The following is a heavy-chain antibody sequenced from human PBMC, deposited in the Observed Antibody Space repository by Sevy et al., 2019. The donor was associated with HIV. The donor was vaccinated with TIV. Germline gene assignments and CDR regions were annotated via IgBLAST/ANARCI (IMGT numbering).Heavy chain of an antibody. CDR2: IYYSGST. Sequence: SETLSLTCTVSGGSISSSSYYWGWIRQPPGKGLEWIGSIYYSGSTYYNPSLKSRVTISVDTSKNQFSLMLSSVTAADTAVYYCARHFSVVVPPHGPRPYYMDVWGKGTTVTVSS. D-gene: IGHD2-2*01. CDR3: ARHFSVVVPPHGPRPYYMDV. V-gene: IGHV4-39*01. J-gene: IGHJ6*03. CDR1: GGSISSSSYY.